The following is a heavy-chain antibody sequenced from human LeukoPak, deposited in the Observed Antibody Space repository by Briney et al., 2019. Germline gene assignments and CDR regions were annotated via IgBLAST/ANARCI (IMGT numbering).Heavy chain of an antibody. Sequence: PGGSLRLPCAASGFTFSSYSMNWVRQAPGKGLEWVSSISSSSSYIYYADSVKGRFTISRDNAKNSLYLQMNSLRAEDTAVYYCASTPPPRGYCSSTSCYIGWGIYYWGQGTLVTVSS. CDR1: GFTFSSYS. CDR2: ISSSSSYI. D-gene: IGHD2-2*02. CDR3: ASTPPPRGYCSSTSCYIGWGIYY. V-gene: IGHV3-21*01. J-gene: IGHJ4*02.